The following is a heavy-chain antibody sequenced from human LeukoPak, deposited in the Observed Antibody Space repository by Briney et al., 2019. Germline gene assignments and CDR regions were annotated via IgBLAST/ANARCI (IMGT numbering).Heavy chain of an antibody. CDR3: ARVLGYRSGYYYYMDV. J-gene: IGHJ6*03. Sequence: SETLSLTCAVYGGSFSGYYWSWIRQPPGKGLEWIGEINHSGSTNYNPSLKSRVTISVDTSKNQFSLKLSSVTAADTAVYYCARVLGYRSGYYYYMDVWGKGTTVTVSS. CDR1: GGSFSGYY. CDR2: INHSGST. D-gene: IGHD5-18*01. V-gene: IGHV4-34*01.